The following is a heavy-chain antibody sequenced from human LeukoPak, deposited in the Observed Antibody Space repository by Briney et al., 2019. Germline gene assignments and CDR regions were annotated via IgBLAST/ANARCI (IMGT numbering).Heavy chain of an antibody. Sequence: PGGSLRLSCAASGFTFSSYAMSWVRQAPGKGLEWVSAISDRGGRTHDADSVKGRFTISRDNSKNTLYLQMNSLGAEDTAVYYCAKYHRPGEEPPSYFDYWGQGTLVTVSS. V-gene: IGHV3-23*01. CDR3: AKYHRPGEEPPSYFDY. D-gene: IGHD3-10*01. CDR1: GFTFSSYA. CDR2: ISDRGGRT. J-gene: IGHJ4*02.